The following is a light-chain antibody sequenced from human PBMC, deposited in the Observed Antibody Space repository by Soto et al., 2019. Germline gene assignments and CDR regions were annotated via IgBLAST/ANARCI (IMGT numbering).Light chain of an antibody. V-gene: IGLV2-23*02. CDR1: SSDVGSYNL. CDR2: EVS. J-gene: IGLJ2*01. CDR3: CSYAGSSTPRV. Sequence: QSVLTQPASVSGSPGQSITISCTGTSSDVGSYNLVSWYQQHPGKAPKLMIYEVSKRPSGVSNRFSGSKSGNTASLTISGLQPEDEADYYCCSYAGSSTPRVFGGGTKLTVL.